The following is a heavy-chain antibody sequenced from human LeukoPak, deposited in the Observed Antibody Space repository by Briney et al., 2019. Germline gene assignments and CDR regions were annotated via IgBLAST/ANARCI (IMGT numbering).Heavy chain of an antibody. CDR2: INPNSGGT. J-gene: IGHJ4*02. D-gene: IGHD6-19*01. Sequence: GASVKVSCKASGYTFTSYDINWVRQATGQGLEWMGWINPNSGGTNYAQKFQGRVTMTRDTSISTAYMELSRLRSDDTAVYYCARVVKGSGWYNSYYFDYWGQGTLVTVSS. V-gene: IGHV1-2*02. CDR3: ARVVKGSGWYNSYYFDY. CDR1: GYTFTSYD.